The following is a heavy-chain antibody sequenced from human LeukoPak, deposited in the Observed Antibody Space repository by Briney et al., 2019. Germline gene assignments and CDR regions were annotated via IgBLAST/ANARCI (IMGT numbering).Heavy chain of an antibody. D-gene: IGHD3-10*01. CDR1: GYTFTSYG. Sequence: ASVKVSCKASGYTFTSYGISWVRQAPGQGLDWMGWISAYNGNANYAQKLQGRVTMTTDPSTSTAYMELRSVRSEDTDVYYCARVLLWFGVLCDYWGQGTLVTVSS. CDR3: ARVLLWFGVLCDY. J-gene: IGHJ4*02. V-gene: IGHV1-18*01. CDR2: ISAYNGNA.